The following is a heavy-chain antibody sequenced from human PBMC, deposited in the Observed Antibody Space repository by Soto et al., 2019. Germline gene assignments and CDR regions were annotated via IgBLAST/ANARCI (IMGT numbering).Heavy chain of an antibody. V-gene: IGHV4-59*08. CDR1: GGSISSYY. D-gene: IGHD3-16*01. CDR2: IYYSGST. CDR3: ARTLHAWGDRPYYFDY. Sequence: ASETLSLTCTVSGGSISSYYWSWIRQPPGKGLEWIGYIYYSGSTNYNPSLKSRVTISVDTSKNQFSLKLSSVTAADTAMYYCARTLHAWGDRPYYFDYWGQGTLVAVS. J-gene: IGHJ4*02.